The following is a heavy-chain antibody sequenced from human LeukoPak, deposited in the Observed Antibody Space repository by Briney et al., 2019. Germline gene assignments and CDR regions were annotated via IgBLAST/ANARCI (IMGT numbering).Heavy chain of an antibody. Sequence: SETLSLTCTVSGGSISRYYWSWIRQSPGKGLEWIGFISYTGSTEYYPSLKSRVTISVDTSKNHFSLKLSSVTAADTAVYYCARGALKWELPPIRARKSYYFDYWGQGTLVTVSS. V-gene: IGHV4-59*12. CDR1: GGSISRYY. CDR2: ISYTGST. CDR3: ARGALKWELPPIRARKSYYFDY. J-gene: IGHJ4*02. D-gene: IGHD1-26*01.